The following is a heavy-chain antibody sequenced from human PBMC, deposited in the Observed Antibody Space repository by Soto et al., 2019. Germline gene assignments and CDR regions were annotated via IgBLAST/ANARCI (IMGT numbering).Heavy chain of an antibody. V-gene: IGHV4-39*01. CDR3: VRGTYYDFLSGYYDPFKRDPTGYYYGMDV. CDR2: IYYSGST. D-gene: IGHD3-3*01. Sequence: SETLSLTCTVSGGSISSSSYYWGWIRQPPGKGLEWIGSIYYSGSTYYNPSLKSRVTISVDTSKNQFSLKLSSVTAADTAVYNCVRGTYYDFLSGYYDPFKRDPTGYYYGMDVWGQGTTVTVSS. J-gene: IGHJ6*02. CDR1: GGSISSSSYY.